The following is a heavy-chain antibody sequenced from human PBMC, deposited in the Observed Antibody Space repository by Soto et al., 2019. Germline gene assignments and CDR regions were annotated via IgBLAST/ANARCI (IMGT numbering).Heavy chain of an antibody. CDR1: GGSISSSSYY. J-gene: IGHJ5*02. Sequence: QLQLQESGPGLVKPSETLSLTCTVSGGSISSSSYYWGWIRQPPGKGLEWIGSIYYSGSTYYNPSLTSRVSISVDTSKNQFSLKLSSVTAADTAVYYCAGRTVTTPNWFDPWGQGTLVTVSS. D-gene: IGHD4-4*01. CDR3: AGRTVTTPNWFDP. CDR2: IYYSGST. V-gene: IGHV4-39*01.